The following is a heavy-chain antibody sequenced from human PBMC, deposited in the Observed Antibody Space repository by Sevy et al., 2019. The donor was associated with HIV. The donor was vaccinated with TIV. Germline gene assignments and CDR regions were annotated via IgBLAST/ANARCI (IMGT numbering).Heavy chain of an antibody. CDR2: LNGGGSDI. CDR1: GFTFSNYY. V-gene: IGHV3-74*01. D-gene: IGHD6-6*01. J-gene: IGHJ4*02. Sequence: GGSLRLSCAASGFTFSNYYMNWVRQGPGEGLVWVARLNGGGSDISYADSVRGRFTISRDNTKNTLYLQMSSLRGEDTAVYYCFVRIRGSSEMDYWGQGTLVTVSS. CDR3: FVRIRGSSEMDY.